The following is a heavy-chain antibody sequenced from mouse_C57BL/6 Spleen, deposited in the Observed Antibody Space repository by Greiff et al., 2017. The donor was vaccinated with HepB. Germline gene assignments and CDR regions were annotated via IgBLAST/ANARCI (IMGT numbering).Heavy chain of an antibody. J-gene: IGHJ2*01. CDR3: ARYDGYRAYFDY. V-gene: IGHV1-18*01. Sequence: EVKLMESGPELVKPGASVKIPCKASGYTFTDYNMDWVKQSHGKSLEWIGDINPNNGGTIYNQKFKGKATLTVDKSSSTAYMELRSLTSEDTAVYYCARYDGYRAYFDYWGQGTTLTVSS. CDR2: INPNNGGT. D-gene: IGHD2-3*01. CDR1: GYTFTDYN.